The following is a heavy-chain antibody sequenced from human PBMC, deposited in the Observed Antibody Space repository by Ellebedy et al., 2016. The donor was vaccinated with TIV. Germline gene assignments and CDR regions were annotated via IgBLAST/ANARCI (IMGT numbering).Heavy chain of an antibody. CDR2: ISGSGGST. CDR1: GFTFSSYA. CDR3: AKIPCPSIQLWHDAFDI. D-gene: IGHD5-18*01. Sequence: GVSLKISXAASGFTFSSYAMTWVRQAPGKGLEWVSVISGSGGSTYYADSVKGRFTISRDNSKNTLYLQMNSLRAEDTAVYYCAKIPCPSIQLWHDAFDIWGQGTMVTVSS. J-gene: IGHJ3*02. V-gene: IGHV3-23*01.